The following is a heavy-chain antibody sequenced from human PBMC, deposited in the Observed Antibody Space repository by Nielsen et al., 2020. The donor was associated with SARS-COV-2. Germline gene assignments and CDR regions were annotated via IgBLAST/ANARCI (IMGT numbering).Heavy chain of an antibody. V-gene: IGHV4-61*01. CDR2: IYYSGST. Sequence: SETLSLTCTVSGGSISSCSYYWSWIRQPPGKGLEWIGYIYYSGSTNYNPSLKSRVTISVDTSKHQFSLKLSSVTAADTAVYYCARVDSSSSLDYWGQGTLVTVSS. D-gene: IGHD6-6*01. CDR3: ARVDSSSSLDY. CDR1: GGSISSCSYY. J-gene: IGHJ4*02.